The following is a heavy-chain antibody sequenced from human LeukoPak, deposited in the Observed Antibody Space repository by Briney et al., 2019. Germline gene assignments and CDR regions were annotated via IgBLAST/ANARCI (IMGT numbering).Heavy chain of an antibody. V-gene: IGHV3-48*01. D-gene: IGHD1-7*01. J-gene: IGHJ3*02. CDR1: GFTFSSYS. Sequence: GGSLRLSCAASGFTFSSYSMNWVRQAPGKGLEWVSYISSSSSTIYYADSVKGRFTISRDNAKNSLYLQMNSLRAEDAAVYYCARDELGVGAFDIWGQGTMVTVSS. CDR3: ARDELGVGAFDI. CDR2: ISSSSSTI.